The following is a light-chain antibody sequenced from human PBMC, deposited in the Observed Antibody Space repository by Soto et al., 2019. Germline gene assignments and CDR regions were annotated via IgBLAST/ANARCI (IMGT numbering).Light chain of an antibody. CDR2: DAS. CDR1: QSMNDW. CDR3: RRYNAFSQT. V-gene: IGKV1-5*01. J-gene: IGKJ1*01. Sequence: DIPMTQSPSTLSASIGDRVTITCRASQSMNDWLAWYQQKPGKAPKVLIYDASSLQSGVPSRFSGSRSGTEFTLTIDSLQPDDVATYYCRRYNAFSQTFGQGTKVEI.